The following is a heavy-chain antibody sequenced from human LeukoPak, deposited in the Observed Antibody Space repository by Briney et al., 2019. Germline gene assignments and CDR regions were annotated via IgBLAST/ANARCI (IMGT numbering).Heavy chain of an antibody. Sequence: PSETLSLTCTVSGGSISSYYWSWIRQPPGKGLEWIGYIYYSGSTNYNPSLKSRVTISVDTSKNQFSLKLSSVTAADTAVYYCARPYYDFWSGLGLGKYYFDYWGQGTLVTVSS. V-gene: IGHV4-59*01. CDR1: GGSISSYY. D-gene: IGHD3-3*01. J-gene: IGHJ4*02. CDR3: ARPYYDFWSGLGLGKYYFDY. CDR2: IYYSGST.